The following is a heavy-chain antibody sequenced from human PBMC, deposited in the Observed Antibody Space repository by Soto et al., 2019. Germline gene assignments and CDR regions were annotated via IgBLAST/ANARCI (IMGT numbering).Heavy chain of an antibody. Sequence: PGGSLRLSCAASGFTFSNYGMHWVRQAPGKGLEWVAVIWYDGSNKYYGDSVKGRFSISRDNAKNTLYLQMNSLRAEDTAAYYCARDLTGTTPSGMDVWGRGTTVTGSS. CDR1: GFTFSNYG. V-gene: IGHV3-33*01. CDR3: ARDLTGTTPSGMDV. CDR2: IWYDGSNK. D-gene: IGHD1-7*01. J-gene: IGHJ6*02.